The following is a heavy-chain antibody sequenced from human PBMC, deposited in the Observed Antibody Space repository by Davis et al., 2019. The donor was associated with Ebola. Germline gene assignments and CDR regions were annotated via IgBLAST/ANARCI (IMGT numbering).Heavy chain of an antibody. J-gene: IGHJ4*02. Sequence: AASVKVSCKASGYTFTSYGITWVRQAPGQGLEWMGRIIPVVDTKDYAQKFQGRVTLTADKATNTAYMELSGLRFDDTAVYYCARDFSYSGYWGQGTLVTVSS. CDR2: IIPVVDTK. CDR1: GYTFTSYG. D-gene: IGHD2-21*01. V-gene: IGHV1-69*04. CDR3: ARDFSYSGY.